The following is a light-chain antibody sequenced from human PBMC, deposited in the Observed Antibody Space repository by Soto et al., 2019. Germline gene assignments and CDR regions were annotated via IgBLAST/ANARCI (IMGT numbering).Light chain of an antibody. CDR3: SSFAGNNNLV. Sequence: QSALTQPPSASGSPGQSVTISFTGTSSDVGGYHYVSWYQQHPGKAPKLMISEVSKRPSGVPDRFSGSKSGNTASLTVSGLQADDEAYYYCSSFAGNNNLVFGGGTKLTVL. V-gene: IGLV2-8*01. CDR1: SSDVGGYHY. J-gene: IGLJ2*01. CDR2: EVS.